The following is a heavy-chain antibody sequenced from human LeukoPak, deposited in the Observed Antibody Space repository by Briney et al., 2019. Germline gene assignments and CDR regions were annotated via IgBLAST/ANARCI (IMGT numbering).Heavy chain of an antibody. CDR1: GYTFSTYA. D-gene: IGHD2-2*01. Sequence: GASVKVSCKTSGYTFSTYAIQWVRQAPGQRLEWMGWINGGDGNTKLSQKFQGRVTITRDTSASSSYMELSSLRSEDTAVYYCARSYIVVVPAVYFDYWGQGTLVTVSS. V-gene: IGHV1-3*01. CDR3: ARSYIVVVPAVYFDY. CDR2: INGGDGNT. J-gene: IGHJ4*02.